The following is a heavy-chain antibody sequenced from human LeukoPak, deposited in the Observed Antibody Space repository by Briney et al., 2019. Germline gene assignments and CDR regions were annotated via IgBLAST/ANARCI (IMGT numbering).Heavy chain of an antibody. J-gene: IGHJ4*02. V-gene: IGHV3-48*03. D-gene: IGHD2-15*01. Sequence: GGSLRLSCAASGFTFSNYEMNWVRQAPGKGLEWVSYISSSGSIAYYADSVKGRFSISRDNAKNSLSLQMNSLRAEDTAVYYCARGYCSGGGCSAVGDHWGQGTLVTVSS. CDR2: ISSSGSIA. CDR3: ARGYCSGGGCSAVGDH. CDR1: GFTFSNYE.